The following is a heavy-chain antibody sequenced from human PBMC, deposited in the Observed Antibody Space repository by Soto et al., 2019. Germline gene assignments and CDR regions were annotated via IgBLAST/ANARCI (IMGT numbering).Heavy chain of an antibody. Sequence: SVKVSCKASGGTFSSYAISWVRQAPGQGLEWMGGIIPIFGTANYAQKFQGRVTITADESTSTAYMELSSLRSEDTAVYYCARAMQWLVPHDAFDIWGQGTMVTVSS. J-gene: IGHJ3*02. CDR2: IIPIFGTA. V-gene: IGHV1-69*13. D-gene: IGHD6-19*01. CDR1: GGTFSSYA. CDR3: ARAMQWLVPHDAFDI.